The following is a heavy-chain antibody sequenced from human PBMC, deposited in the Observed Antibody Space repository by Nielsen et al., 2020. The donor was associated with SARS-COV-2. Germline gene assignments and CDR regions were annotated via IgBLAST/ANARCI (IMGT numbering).Heavy chain of an antibody. D-gene: IGHD1-26*01. Sequence: SETLSLTCTVSGGSITSGDYFWSWIRQPPGKGLEWIGYIYNSGSTSCNPSLKSRLTISVDTSKNQFSLKLSSVTAADTAVYYCVRVELLLEGVHWFDPWGQGTLVTVSS. CDR3: VRVELLLEGVHWFDP. CDR1: GGSITSGDYF. CDR2: IYNSGST. J-gene: IGHJ5*02. V-gene: IGHV4-30-4*01.